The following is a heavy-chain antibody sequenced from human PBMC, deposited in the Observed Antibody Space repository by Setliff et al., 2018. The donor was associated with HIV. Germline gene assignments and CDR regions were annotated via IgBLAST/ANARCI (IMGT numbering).Heavy chain of an antibody. J-gene: IGHJ4*02. CDR2: IIPIFGTA. CDR1: GGTFSSYA. Sequence: SVKVSCKASGGTFSSYAISWVRQAPGQGLEWMGGIIPIFGTANYAQKFQGRVTITADESTSTAYMELSSLRSEDTAVYYCARLSGDYYYFDYWGQGTLVTVSS. CDR3: ARLSGDYYYFDY. D-gene: IGHD2-21*02. V-gene: IGHV1-69*13.